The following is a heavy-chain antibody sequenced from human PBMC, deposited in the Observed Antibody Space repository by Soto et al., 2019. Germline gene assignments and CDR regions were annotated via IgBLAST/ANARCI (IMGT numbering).Heavy chain of an antibody. CDR3: ARSYSAYDLFGV. V-gene: IGHV4-59*01. D-gene: IGHD5-12*01. Sequence: SETLSLTCTVSGASIADSHWSWVRQPPGKGLEWVGYVFYTGITKHNPSLESRVTISIDTSEKHFSLRLSSVTAADTAVYYCARSYSAYDLFGVWGQGIQVTVSS. CDR1: GASIADSH. CDR2: VFYTGIT. J-gene: IGHJ4*02.